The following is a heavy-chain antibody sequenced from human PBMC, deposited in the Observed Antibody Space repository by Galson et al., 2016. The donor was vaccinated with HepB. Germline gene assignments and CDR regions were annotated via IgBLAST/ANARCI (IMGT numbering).Heavy chain of an antibody. V-gene: IGHV1-18*04. Sequence: SVKVSCKASGYTFTSYGITWVRQAPGQGLEWMGWISAYNGNTNYAQKLQGRVTMTTDTSTSTAYMELRSLRSDDTAVYYCSAAVAGNFDYWGQGILVTGSS. D-gene: IGHD6-19*01. J-gene: IGHJ4*02. CDR3: SAAVAGNFDY. CDR2: ISAYNGNT. CDR1: GYTFTSYG.